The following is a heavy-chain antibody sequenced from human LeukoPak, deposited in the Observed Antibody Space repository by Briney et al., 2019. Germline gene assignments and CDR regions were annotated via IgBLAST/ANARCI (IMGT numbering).Heavy chain of an antibody. CDR2: ISGSGGTT. CDR1: GFTFSSYA. J-gene: IGHJ3*02. CDR3: ARSFGYGVDAFDI. D-gene: IGHD5-18*01. Sequence: GGSLRLSCAASGFTFSSYAMSWVRQAPGKGLEWVSAISGSGGTTYYADSVKGRFTISRDNSKNTLYLQMNSLRAEDTAVYYCARSFGYGVDAFDIWGQGTMVTVSS. V-gene: IGHV3-23*01.